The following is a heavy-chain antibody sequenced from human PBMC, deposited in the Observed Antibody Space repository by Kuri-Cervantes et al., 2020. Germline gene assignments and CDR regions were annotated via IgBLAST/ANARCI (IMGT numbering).Heavy chain of an antibody. CDR1: GGSISGSSYS. CDR2: IYYSGNT. CDR3: ARRGGPYYDFWSGYYGDNWFDP. V-gene: IGHV4-39*01. D-gene: IGHD3-3*01. Sequence: AETLSLTCTVSGGSISGSSYSWGWIRQRTGKGLEWIGSIYYSGNTYYKPSLKIPVTISVDTSKNHFTLKLGSVTAADTSVYYCARRGGPYYDFWSGYYGDNWFDPWGQGTLVTVSS. J-gene: IGHJ5*02.